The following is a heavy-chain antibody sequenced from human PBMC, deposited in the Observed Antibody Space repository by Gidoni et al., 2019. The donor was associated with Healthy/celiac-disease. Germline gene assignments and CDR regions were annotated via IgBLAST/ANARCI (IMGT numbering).Heavy chain of an antibody. CDR3: ARDFGRRYGSGTMGGFDP. D-gene: IGHD3-10*01. J-gene: IGHJ5*02. V-gene: IGHV4-39*07. CDR1: GGSISSSSYY. CDR2: IYYSGST. Sequence: QLQLQESGPGLVKPSETLSLTCTVSGGSISSSSYYWGWIRQPPGKGLEWIGSIYYSGSTYYNPSLKSRVTISVDTSKNQFSLKLSSVTAADTSVYYCARDFGRRYGSGTMGGFDPWGQGTLVTVSS.